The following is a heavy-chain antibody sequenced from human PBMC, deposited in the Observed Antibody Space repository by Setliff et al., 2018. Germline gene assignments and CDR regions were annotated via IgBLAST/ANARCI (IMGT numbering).Heavy chain of an antibody. CDR1: GYTFTSYG. V-gene: IGHV1-18*01. CDR2: ISVYNGKT. J-gene: IGHJ4*02. D-gene: IGHD2-21*01. Sequence: GASVKVSCKASGYTFTSYGFSWVRQAPGQGLEWMGWISVYNGKTKYAQKFQGRVTVTTDTSTRTAYMEVTSLRSDDTAVYYCTTEKFPGDWGDYWGQGTLVTVSS. CDR3: TTEKFPGDWGDY.